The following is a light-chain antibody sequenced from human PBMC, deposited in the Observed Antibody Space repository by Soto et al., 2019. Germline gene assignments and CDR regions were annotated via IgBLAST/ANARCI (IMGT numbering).Light chain of an antibody. CDR1: QSINNW. CDR2: DAS. J-gene: IGKJ4*01. Sequence: DIQMTQSPSTLSASVGDRVTITCRASQSINNWLAWYQQKPGKAPKFLIYDASNLESGVPSSFSGSASGTEFTLTISSLPPDDFATYYCQQYDNYPLTFGGGTKVDI. V-gene: IGKV1-5*01. CDR3: QQYDNYPLT.